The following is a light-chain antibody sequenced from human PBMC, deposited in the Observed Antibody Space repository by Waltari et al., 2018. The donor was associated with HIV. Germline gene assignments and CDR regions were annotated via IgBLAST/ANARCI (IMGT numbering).Light chain of an antibody. CDR2: GGN. V-gene: IGLV1-40*01. CDR3: QSYDSSLSGSVV. J-gene: IGLJ2*01. Sequence: QSVLTQPPSVSGAPGQRVTISCTGSSSNIGAGYDVHWYRQLPGTAPKLLIYGGNTRPSGVPDRFSGSKSGTSASLAITGLQAEDEANYYCQSYDSSLSGSVVFGGGTKLTVL. CDR1: SSNIGAGYD.